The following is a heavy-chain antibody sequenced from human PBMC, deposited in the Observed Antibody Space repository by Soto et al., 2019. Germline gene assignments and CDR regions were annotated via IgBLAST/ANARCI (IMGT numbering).Heavy chain of an antibody. CDR1: GFTFSSYG. CDR3: AKVTVDTAIVTPRGYYYYYCMDV. Sequence: QVQLVESGGGVVQPGRSLRLSCAASGFTFSSYGMHWVRQAPGKGLEWVAVISYDGSNKYYADSVKGRFTISRDNSKNSLYLQMNSLVSEDTAVYYCAKVTVDTAIVTPRGYYYYYCMDVWGQGTTVTFSS. J-gene: IGHJ6*02. D-gene: IGHD5-18*01. CDR2: ISYDGSNK. V-gene: IGHV3-30*18.